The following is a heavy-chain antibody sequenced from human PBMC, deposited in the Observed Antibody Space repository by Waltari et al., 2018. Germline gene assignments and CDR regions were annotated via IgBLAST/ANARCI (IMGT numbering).Heavy chain of an antibody. Sequence: EVQLVESGGVLVQPGGSLRLSCEASGFMFSRYWMTWVRQAPGKGLEWVANIKEDGSAQTYGDSVRGRFIISRDNAQNSLYLQMNYLRAEDTAVYYCARDGGASGSYDYWGQGTLVTVSS. CDR3: ARDGGASGSYDY. CDR2: IKEDGSAQ. V-gene: IGHV3-7*01. J-gene: IGHJ4*02. CDR1: GFMFSRYW. D-gene: IGHD3-10*01.